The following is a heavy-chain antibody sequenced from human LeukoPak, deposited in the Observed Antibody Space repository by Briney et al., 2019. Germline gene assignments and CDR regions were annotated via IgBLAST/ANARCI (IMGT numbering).Heavy chain of an antibody. Sequence: GGSLRLSCAASGFTFDEYAMSWVRQAPGKGLEWVSAINWIGGSTGYADSVKGRFSISRDNAKNSLYLQMNSLRAEDTAVYYCAELGITMIGGVWGKGTTVTISS. CDR3: AELGITMIGGV. CDR1: GFTFDEYA. V-gene: IGHV3-20*04. J-gene: IGHJ6*04. D-gene: IGHD3-10*02. CDR2: INWIGGST.